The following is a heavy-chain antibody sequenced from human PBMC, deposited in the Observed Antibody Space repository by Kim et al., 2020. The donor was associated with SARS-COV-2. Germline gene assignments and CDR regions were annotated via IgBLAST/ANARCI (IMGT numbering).Heavy chain of an antibody. CDR2: ISDDGSNK. D-gene: IGHD2-21*01. V-gene: IGHV3-30-3*01. Sequence: GGSLRLSCAASGFTFSSYAMHWVRQAPGKGLEWVAVISDDGSNKYYADSVKGRFTISRDNSKNTLYLQMNSLRAEDTAVYYCARENRVFPNYFDYWGQGTLVTVSS. J-gene: IGHJ4*02. CDR1: GFTFSSYA. CDR3: ARENRVFPNYFDY.